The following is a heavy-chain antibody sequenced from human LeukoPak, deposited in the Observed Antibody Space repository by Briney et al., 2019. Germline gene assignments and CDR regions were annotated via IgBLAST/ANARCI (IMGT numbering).Heavy chain of an antibody. Sequence: GGSLRLSCAASGFTFSSYEMNWVRQAPGKGLEGVSYISSSGSTIYYADSVKGRFTISRDNAKNSLYLQVDSLRAEEPAVYYCARDLEQWLGGTAFDIWGQGTMVTVSS. J-gene: IGHJ3*02. CDR2: ISSSGSTI. CDR1: GFTFSSYE. V-gene: IGHV3-48*03. CDR3: ARDLEQWLGGTAFDI. D-gene: IGHD6-19*01.